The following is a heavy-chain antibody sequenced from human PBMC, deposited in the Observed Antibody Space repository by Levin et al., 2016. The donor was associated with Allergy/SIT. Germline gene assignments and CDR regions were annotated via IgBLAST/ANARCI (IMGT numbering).Heavy chain of an antibody. D-gene: IGHD3-16*01. CDR2: ISSSSDYI. V-gene: IGHV3-21*01. CDR1: GFTFSSYS. Sequence: GGSLRLSCAASGFTFSSYSMNWVRQAPGKGLEWVSSISSSSDYIYYADSVKGRFTISRDNAKNSLYLQMNSLRAEDTAVYYCARNLGPTKGLGYWGQGTLVTVSS. J-gene: IGHJ4*02. CDR3: ARNLGPTKGLGY.